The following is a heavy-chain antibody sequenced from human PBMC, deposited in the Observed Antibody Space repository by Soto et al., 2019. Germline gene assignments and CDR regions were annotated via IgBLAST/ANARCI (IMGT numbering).Heavy chain of an antibody. V-gene: IGHV3-11*01. D-gene: IGHD6-25*01. J-gene: IGHJ4*02. CDR3: ARRKERSGPHYFDY. CDR1: GFTFSDHY. Sequence: GGSLRLSCAASGFTFSDHYMAWIRQAPGKGLEIVAHMSGSGSSEDYGDSVKGRFSIFRENSKNLLFLQMFFLRPDDTAVYYCARRKERSGPHYFDYWGQGSQVTVSS. CDR2: MSGSGSSE.